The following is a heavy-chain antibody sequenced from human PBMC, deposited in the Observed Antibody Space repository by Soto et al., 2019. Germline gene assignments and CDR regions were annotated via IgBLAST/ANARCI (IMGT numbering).Heavy chain of an antibody. CDR1: GGSISNDGYS. CDR2: IYFSGST. Sequence: QLQLQESGSGLVKPSQTLSLTCGVSGGSISNDGYSWSWIRQPPGKGLEWIGFIYFSGSTYYNPSLKSRVTISVVVSKNQFSLRLSSVTAADTAVYYCARGDGDRNFDFWGQGTLVSVSS. CDR3: ARGDGDRNFDF. J-gene: IGHJ4*02. D-gene: IGHD4-17*01. V-gene: IGHV4-30-2*01.